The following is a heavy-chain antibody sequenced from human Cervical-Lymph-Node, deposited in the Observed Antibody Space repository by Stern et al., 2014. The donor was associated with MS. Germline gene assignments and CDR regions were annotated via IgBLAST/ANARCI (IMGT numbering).Heavy chain of an antibody. Sequence: QVQLVQSGAEVKKPGASVKVSCKASGYTFTSYAMHWVRQAPGQRPEWMGWIHPGNGDAKYSQNFQDRVTITRDTSANTVYMELRSLRVEDTAMYYCARGYSTTYLDYWGQGTLVTVSS. D-gene: IGHD6-13*01. CDR3: ARGYSTTYLDY. V-gene: IGHV1-3*01. CDR2: IHPGNGDA. J-gene: IGHJ4*02. CDR1: GYTFTSYA.